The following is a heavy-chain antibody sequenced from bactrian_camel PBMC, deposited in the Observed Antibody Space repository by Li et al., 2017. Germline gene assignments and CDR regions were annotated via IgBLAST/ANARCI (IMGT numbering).Heavy chain of an antibody. J-gene: IGHJ6*01. V-gene: IGHV3S53*01. CDR1: VGTFS. CDR2: IFGDGDT. Sequence: VQLVESGGGSVQAGGSLRVSCVASVGTFSMAWFRQAPGKGREGVAAIFGDGDTSYSDYVKGRFTISIDGAKNTLYLDMDSLSPEDSAMYYCAKDHVMVADFGYWGQGTQVTVS. CDR3: AKDHVMVADFGY. D-gene: IGHD5*01.